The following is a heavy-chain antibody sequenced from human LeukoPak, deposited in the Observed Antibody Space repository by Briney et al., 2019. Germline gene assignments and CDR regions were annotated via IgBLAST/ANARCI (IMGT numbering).Heavy chain of an antibody. V-gene: IGHV4-61*09. J-gene: IGHJ1*01. CDR2: INHSGST. CDR3: ARGSGSSAEYFQH. CDR1: GGAISSGNNY. Sequence: SQTLSLTCTVSGGAISSGNNYCSWIRQPAGKGLEWIGEINHSGSTNYNPSLKSRVTISVDTSKNQFSLKLSSVTAADTAVYYCARGSGSSAEYFQHWGQGTLVTVSS. D-gene: IGHD1-26*01.